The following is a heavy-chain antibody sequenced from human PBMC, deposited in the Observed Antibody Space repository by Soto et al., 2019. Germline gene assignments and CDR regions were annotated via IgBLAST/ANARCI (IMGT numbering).Heavy chain of an antibody. Sequence: GSLRLSCAASGFTFSSYGMHWVRQAPGKGLEWVAVISYDGSNKYYADSVKGRFTISRDNSKNTLYLQMNSLRAEDTAAYYGAKIHGVDFDFDYWGQGTLVTVSS. CDR1: GFTFSSYG. CDR2: ISYDGSNK. D-gene: IGHD3-3*01. CDR3: AKIHGVDFDFDY. J-gene: IGHJ4*02. V-gene: IGHV3-30*18.